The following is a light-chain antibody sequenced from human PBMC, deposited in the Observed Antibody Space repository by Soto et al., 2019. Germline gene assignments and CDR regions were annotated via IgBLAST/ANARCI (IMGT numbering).Light chain of an antibody. Sequence: EIVLTQSPGTLSLSPGGRATLSCRASQSVSNNYLAWYQQKPGQAPRLLIYGASNRATGIPDRFSGSGSGTDFTLTISRLEPEDFAVYYCQQYGSSGTFGQGTKGDIK. CDR3: QQYGSSGT. V-gene: IGKV3-20*01. J-gene: IGKJ1*01. CDR2: GAS. CDR1: QSVSNNY.